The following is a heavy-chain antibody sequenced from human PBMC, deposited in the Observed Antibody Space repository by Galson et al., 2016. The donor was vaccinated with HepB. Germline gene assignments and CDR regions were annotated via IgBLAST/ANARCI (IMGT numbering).Heavy chain of an antibody. CDR2: IGSTGDT. Sequence: SLRLSCAASGFTVRSYDVHWVRHDTGKGLQWVASIGSTGDTYYSGSVKGRFTISREIAKKSLYLQMDSLRAEDTAVYYCSRGRRGDYWGQGTLVTVSS. J-gene: IGHJ4*02. CDR3: SRGRRGDY. CDR1: GFTVRSYD. V-gene: IGHV3-13*01.